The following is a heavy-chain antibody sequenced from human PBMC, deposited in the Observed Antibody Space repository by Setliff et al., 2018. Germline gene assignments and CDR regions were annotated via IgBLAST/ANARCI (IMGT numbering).Heavy chain of an antibody. Sequence: PSETLSLTCTASGGSISRGSYDWSWIRQPAGKGLEWIGRIYTSGSTNYNPSLKSRVTISVDTSKNQFSLKLSSVTAADTAVYYCARGGYSYGLGGFPLDYWGQGTLVTVSS. J-gene: IGHJ4*02. V-gene: IGHV4-61*02. CDR1: GGSISRGSYD. CDR2: IYTSGST. D-gene: IGHD5-18*01. CDR3: ARGGYSYGLGGFPLDY.